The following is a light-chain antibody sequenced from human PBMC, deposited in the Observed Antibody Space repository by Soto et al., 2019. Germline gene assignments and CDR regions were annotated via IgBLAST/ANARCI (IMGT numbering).Light chain of an antibody. Sequence: ESVVTRSPGTLSLSKRERATLSCRASQSVSSSYLAWYQQKPGQAPSLLMHGASRRATGIPDRFSGSGSGTDFTLTISSFQSEDFAVHYCQQYNTWPPVTFGGGTKVAIK. CDR3: QQYNTWPPVT. CDR2: GAS. CDR1: QSVSSSY. J-gene: IGKJ4*01. V-gene: IGKV3-20*01.